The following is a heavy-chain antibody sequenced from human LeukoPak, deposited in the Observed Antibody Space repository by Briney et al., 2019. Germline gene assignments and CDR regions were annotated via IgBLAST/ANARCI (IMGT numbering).Heavy chain of an antibody. J-gene: IGHJ3*02. V-gene: IGHV3-30*02. CDR3: AHYCSDGSCLGDAFDI. CDR2: IRYDGSSK. CDR1: GFTFSSYG. Sequence: GGSLRLSCAAYGFTFSSYGMHWVRQAPGKGLEWVAYIRYDGSSKYYADSVRGRFTISRDNAKNSLYLQMNSLRAEDTAVYYCAHYCSDGSCLGDAFDIWGQGTMVTVSS. D-gene: IGHD2-15*01.